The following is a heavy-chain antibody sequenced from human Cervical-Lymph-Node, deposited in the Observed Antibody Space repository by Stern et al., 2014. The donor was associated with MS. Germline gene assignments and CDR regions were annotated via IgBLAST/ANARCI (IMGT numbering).Heavy chain of an antibody. V-gene: IGHV3-30*18. CDR2: ISHDGSNK. D-gene: IGHD6-19*01. Sequence: QLQLVESGGGVVKPGRSLRLTCAASGFTFSRYGMHWVRQAPGKGLEWVALISHDGSNKYYAASVRGRFTISRDKSKNTLYLQMNSLRAEDTAVYYCAKDVSDSSAWYYFDYWGQGNLVTVSS. CDR1: GFTFSRYG. J-gene: IGHJ4*02. CDR3: AKDVSDSSAWYYFDY.